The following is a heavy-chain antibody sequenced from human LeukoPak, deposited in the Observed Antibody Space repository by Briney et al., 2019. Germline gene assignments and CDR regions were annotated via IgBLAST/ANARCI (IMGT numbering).Heavy chain of an antibody. D-gene: IGHD6-19*01. V-gene: IGHV1-46*01. CDR1: GYTLTNYY. CDR2: INPGGGNT. CDR3: ATIAVAGTLDY. J-gene: IGHJ4*02. Sequence: ASVKVSCKASGYTLTNYYIHWVRQAPGQGLEWMGLINPGGGNTNYAQNFQGRVTMTRDTSISTAYMELSRLRSDDTAVYYCATIAVAGTLDYWGQGTLVTVSS.